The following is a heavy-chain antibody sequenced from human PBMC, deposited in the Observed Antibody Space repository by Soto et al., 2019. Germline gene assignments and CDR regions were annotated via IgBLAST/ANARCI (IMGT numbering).Heavy chain of an antibody. CDR1: GYTFTSYA. D-gene: IGHD3-3*01. J-gene: IGHJ6*02. CDR3: ARERAYDYDFWSGSLRGRYYSGMDV. CDR2: INAGNGNT. Sequence: ASVKVSCKASGYTFTSYAMHWVRQAPGQRLEWMGWINAGNGNTKYSQKFQGRVTITRDTSASTAYMELSSLRSEDTAVYYCARERAYDYDFWSGSLRGRYYSGMDVWGQGTTVTVSS. V-gene: IGHV1-3*01.